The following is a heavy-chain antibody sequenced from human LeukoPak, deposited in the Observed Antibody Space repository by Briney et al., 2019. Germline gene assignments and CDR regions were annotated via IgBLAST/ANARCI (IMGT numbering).Heavy chain of an antibody. Sequence: PGGSLRLSCAASGFTFSSYWMHWVRQAPGKGLEWVGRIKSKTVGETTEYAAPVQGRITISRDDSENTVYLQMSSLKNEDTAVYYCTTGPGNSGYWGQGTLVTVSS. D-gene: IGHD4-23*01. CDR3: TTGPGNSGY. CDR2: IKSKTVGETT. CDR1: GFTFSSYW. J-gene: IGHJ4*02. V-gene: IGHV3-15*01.